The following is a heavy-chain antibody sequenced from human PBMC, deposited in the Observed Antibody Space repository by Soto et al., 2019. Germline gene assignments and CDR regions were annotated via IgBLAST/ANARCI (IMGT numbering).Heavy chain of an antibody. CDR2: ISYDGSNK. V-gene: IGHV3-30*18. D-gene: IGHD1-26*01. Sequence: SGESLRLSCAASGFTFSSYGKHWGRQAPGKGLEWVAVISYDGSNKYYADSVKGRFTISRDNSKNTLYLQMNSLRAEDTAVYYCAKDLGGSYYGVGGYFDYWGQGT. J-gene: IGHJ4*02. CDR1: GFTFSSYG. CDR3: AKDLGGSYYGVGGYFDY.